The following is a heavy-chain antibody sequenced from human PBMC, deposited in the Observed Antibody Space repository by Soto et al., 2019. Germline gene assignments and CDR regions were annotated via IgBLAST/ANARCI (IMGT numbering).Heavy chain of an antibody. Sequence: SETLSLTCAVSGGSISSGGYSWSWIRQPPGKGLEWIGYIYHSGSTYYNPSLKSRVTISVDRSKNQFSLKLSSVTAADTAVYYCARSVGVAAAGPFDYWGQGTLVTVSS. J-gene: IGHJ4*02. CDR1: GGSISSGGYS. V-gene: IGHV4-30-2*01. CDR2: IYHSGST. CDR3: ARSVGVAAAGPFDY. D-gene: IGHD6-13*01.